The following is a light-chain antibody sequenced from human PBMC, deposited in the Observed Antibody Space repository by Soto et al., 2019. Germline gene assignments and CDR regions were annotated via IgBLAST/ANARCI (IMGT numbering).Light chain of an antibody. J-gene: IGLJ3*02. CDR2: DVT. CDR1: SSDVGGYNY. Sequence: QSVLTQPRSVSGSPGQSVTISCTGTSSDVGGYNYVSWYQQYPGKAPKLIIYDVTKRPSGVPDRFSGSKSGNTASLTISGLQAEDEADYHCCSYAGTYPLWVFGGGTKLTVL. CDR3: CSYAGTYPLWV. V-gene: IGLV2-11*01.